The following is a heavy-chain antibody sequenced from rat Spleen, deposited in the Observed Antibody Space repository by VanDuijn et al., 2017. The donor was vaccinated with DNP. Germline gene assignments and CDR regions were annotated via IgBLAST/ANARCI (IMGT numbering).Heavy chain of an antibody. CDR2: ISHDGVNT. J-gene: IGHJ4*01. D-gene: IGHD1-11*01. CDR1: GFTFSDYY. V-gene: IGHV5-20*01. Sequence: EVRLVESGGGLVQPGRSLKSSCAGSGFTFSDYYMAWVRQAPTKGLEWVASISHDGVNTYYRDSVKGRFTISRDNAKSSLYLQMDSLRSEDTATYYCTTFEGRNAWGQGTSVTVSS. CDR3: TTFEGRNA.